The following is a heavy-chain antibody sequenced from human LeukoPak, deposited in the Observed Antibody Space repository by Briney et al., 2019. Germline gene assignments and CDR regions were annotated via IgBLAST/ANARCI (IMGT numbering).Heavy chain of an antibody. CDR2: TSAYNGNT. V-gene: IGHV1-18*01. J-gene: IGHJ5*02. CDR3: AGTYYYDSSGYYYERWFDP. CDR1: GYTFTSYG. D-gene: IGHD3-22*01. Sequence: ASVKVSCKASGYTFTSYGISWVRQAPGQGLEWMGWTSAYNGNTNYAQKLQGRVTMTTDTSTSTAYMELRSLRSDDTAVYYCAGTYYYDSSGYYYERWFDPWGQGTLVTVSS.